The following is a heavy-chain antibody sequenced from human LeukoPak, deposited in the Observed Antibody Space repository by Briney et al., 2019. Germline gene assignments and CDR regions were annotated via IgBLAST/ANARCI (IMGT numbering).Heavy chain of an antibody. Sequence: ASVKVSCKASGYTFTSYDINWVRQATGQGLEWMGWMNPNSGNTGYAQKFQGRVTMTRNTSISTAYMELSSLRSGDTAVYYCAKDSLITMIVVSFGSPAEPHWGQGTLVTVSS. CDR1: GYTFTSYD. D-gene: IGHD3-22*01. V-gene: IGHV1-8*01. CDR3: AKDSLITMIVVSFGSPAEPH. CDR2: MNPNSGNT. J-gene: IGHJ4*02.